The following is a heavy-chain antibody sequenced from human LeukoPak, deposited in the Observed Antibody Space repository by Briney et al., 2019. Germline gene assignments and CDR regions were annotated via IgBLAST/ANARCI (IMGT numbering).Heavy chain of an antibody. V-gene: IGHV1-2*02. CDR2: INPNSGGT. J-gene: IGHJ4*02. D-gene: IGHD2-21*01. CDR1: RYSFTGYY. CDR3: ARGTGPRGAVVIATYDY. Sequence: ASVKVSCKASRYSFTGYYMQWVRQAPGQGLEWMGWINPNSGGTNYAQKFQGRVTMTRDTSVSTAYMELRRLRSDDTAMYYCARGTGPRGAVVIATYDYWGQGTLVTVSP.